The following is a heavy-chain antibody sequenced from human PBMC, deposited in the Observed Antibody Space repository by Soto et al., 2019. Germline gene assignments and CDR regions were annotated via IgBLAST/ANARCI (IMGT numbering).Heavy chain of an antibody. CDR3: AIDLPFYVAEVVPAAIPFDF. Sequence: ASVKVSCKASGYTFTSYGISWVRQAPGQGLEWMGWISAYNGNTNYAQKLQGRVTMTTDTSTSTAYMELRSLESDDTAVYYCAIDLPFYVAEVVPAAIPFDFWGQGTLVTVSS. V-gene: IGHV1-18*01. D-gene: IGHD2-2*01. CDR2: ISAYNGNT. J-gene: IGHJ4*02. CDR1: GYTFTSYG.